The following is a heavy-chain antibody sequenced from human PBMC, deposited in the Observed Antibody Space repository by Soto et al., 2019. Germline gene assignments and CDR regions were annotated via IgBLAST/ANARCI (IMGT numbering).Heavy chain of an antibody. CDR3: AKARDQQWVRLPFEY. V-gene: IGHV3-23*01. CDR1: GFFFSSYT. Sequence: EVQLLESGGGLVQPGGSLRLSCVGSGFFFSSYTMTWVRQAPGKGLEWVSSFSATSENTYYADSVRGRFTISRDNSKNTLFLQMNSLTAEDTAMYYCAKARDQQWVRLPFEYLGQGILVIVSS. D-gene: IGHD6-19*01. J-gene: IGHJ4*02. CDR2: FSATSENT.